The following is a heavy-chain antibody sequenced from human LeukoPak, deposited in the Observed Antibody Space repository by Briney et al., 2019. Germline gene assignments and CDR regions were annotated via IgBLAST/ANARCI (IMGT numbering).Heavy chain of an antibody. V-gene: IGHV1-46*01. Sequence: ASVTVSFKVSGDTFTSYYMHWVRQAPGQGGEGMGIINPSGGSTSYAQKFQGRVTMTRDTSTSSVYMELSSLRSEDTAVYYCARALYYFGSGSYSGYYGMDVWGRGTTVTVSS. CDR1: GDTFTSYY. J-gene: IGHJ6*02. CDR2: INPSGGST. D-gene: IGHD3-10*01. CDR3: ARALYYFGSGSYSGYYGMDV.